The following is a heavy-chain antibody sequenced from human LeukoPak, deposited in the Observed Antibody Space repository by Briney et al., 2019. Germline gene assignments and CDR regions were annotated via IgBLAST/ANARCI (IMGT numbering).Heavy chain of an antibody. CDR1: RCTFRNDG. V-gene: IGHV3-30*18. J-gene: IGHJ4*02. Sequence: GGTLRLSCTASRCTFRNDGMHWVRQAPGKGLQGVAVISYDGINQYYADSVKGRFTISRDNSKNTLYLQMNSLRADDTAVYYCSKEAWTISSPLDYWGQGTLVTVSS. D-gene: IGHD3-3*01. CDR2: ISYDGINQ. CDR3: SKEAWTISSPLDY.